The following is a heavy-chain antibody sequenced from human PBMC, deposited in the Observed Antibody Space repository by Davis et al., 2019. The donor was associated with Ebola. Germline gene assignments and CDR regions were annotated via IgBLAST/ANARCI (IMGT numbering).Heavy chain of an antibody. CDR2: ISYDGSNK. D-gene: IGHD1-26*01. CDR3: VLGGWEPRY. V-gene: IGHV3-30-3*01. CDR1: GFTFSSYA. J-gene: IGHJ4*02. Sequence: PGGSLRLSCAASGFTFSSYAMHWVRQAPGKGLEWVAVISYDGSNKYYADSVKGRFTVSRDTAQNSVYLQMNSLRPEDTAFYYCVLGGWEPRYWGQGTLVTVSS.